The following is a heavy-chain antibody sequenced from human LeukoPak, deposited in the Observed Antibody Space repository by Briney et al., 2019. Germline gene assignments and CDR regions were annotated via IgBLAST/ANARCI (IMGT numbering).Heavy chain of an antibody. CDR3: TRDHLDSSGYYFTDY. D-gene: IGHD3-22*01. Sequence: PGGSLRLSCTASGFTLGDYGMSWVRQAPGKGLEWVSFIRSKAYGGAPGYAASVKGRFTISRDDSKRIAYLQMDSLKTEDTAVYYCTRDHLDSSGYYFTDYWGQGTLVAVSS. V-gene: IGHV3-49*04. J-gene: IGHJ4*02. CDR2: IRSKAYGGAP. CDR1: GFTLGDYG.